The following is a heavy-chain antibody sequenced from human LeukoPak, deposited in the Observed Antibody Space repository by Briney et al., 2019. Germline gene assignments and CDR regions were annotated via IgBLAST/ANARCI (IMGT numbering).Heavy chain of an antibody. Sequence: PSETLSLTCTVSGYSISTGYYWGWIRQPPGKGLEWIGSIYHSGSTYYNPSLKSRVTISVDTSKNQFSLKLSSVTAADTAVYYCASLKMGVAGTLWFDPWGQGTLVTVSS. CDR3: ASLKMGVAGTLWFDP. J-gene: IGHJ5*02. D-gene: IGHD6-19*01. V-gene: IGHV4-38-2*02. CDR2: IYHSGST. CDR1: GYSISTGYY.